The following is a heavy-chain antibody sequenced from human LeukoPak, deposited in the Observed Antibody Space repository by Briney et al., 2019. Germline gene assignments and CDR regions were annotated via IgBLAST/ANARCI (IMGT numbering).Heavy chain of an antibody. V-gene: IGHV1-69*05. J-gene: IGHJ4*02. CDR2: IIPIFGTA. CDR1: GGTFSSYA. D-gene: IGHD3-22*01. CDR3: ATYYYDSSGYYVSDY. Sequence: ASVKVSCKASGGTFSSYAISWVRQAPGQGLEWMGRIIPIFGTANYAQKFQGRVTITTDESTSTAYMELSSLRSEDTAVYYCATYYYDSSGYYVSDYWGQGTLVTVSS.